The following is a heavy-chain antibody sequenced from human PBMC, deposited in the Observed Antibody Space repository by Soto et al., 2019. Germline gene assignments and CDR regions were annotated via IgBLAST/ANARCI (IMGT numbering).Heavy chain of an antibody. D-gene: IGHD2-2*01. Sequence: GGSLRLSCAASGFTFSSYAMSWVRQAPGKGLEWVSAISGSGGSTYYADSVKGRFTISRDNSKNTLYLQMNSLRAEDTAVYYCAKGYCSSTSCLRYAFDIWGQGTMVTVS. CDR2: ISGSGGST. V-gene: IGHV3-23*01. CDR3: AKGYCSSTSCLRYAFDI. J-gene: IGHJ3*02. CDR1: GFTFSSYA.